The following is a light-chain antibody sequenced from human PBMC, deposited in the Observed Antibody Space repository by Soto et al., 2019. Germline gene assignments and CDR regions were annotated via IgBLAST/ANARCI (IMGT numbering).Light chain of an antibody. Sequence: DIQMTQSPSSLSASVGDRVTITCRASQGISNYLAWYQQKPRKVPKLLIYAASTLQSGVPSRFRGSGSGTDFTLTISSLQPEDVATYHCQKYNSALALPFGGGTKVEIK. V-gene: IGKV1-27*01. CDR2: AAS. CDR3: QKYNSALALP. J-gene: IGKJ4*01. CDR1: QGISNY.